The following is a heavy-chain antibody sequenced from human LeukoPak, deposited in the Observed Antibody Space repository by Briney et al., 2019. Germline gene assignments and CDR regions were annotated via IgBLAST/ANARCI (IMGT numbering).Heavy chain of an antibody. CDR2: IYYSGST. Sequence: PSQTLSLTCTVSGGSISSGGYYWSWIRQHPGKGLEWIGYIYYSGSTYYNPSLKSRVTISVDTSKNQFSLKLSSVTAADTAVHYCARVYSSGWYVDYWGQGTLVTVSS. CDR1: GGSISSGGYY. V-gene: IGHV4-31*03. CDR3: ARVYSSGWYVDY. J-gene: IGHJ4*02. D-gene: IGHD6-19*01.